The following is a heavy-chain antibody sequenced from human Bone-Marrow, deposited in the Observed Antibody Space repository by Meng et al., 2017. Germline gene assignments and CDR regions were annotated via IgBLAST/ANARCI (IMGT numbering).Heavy chain of an antibody. Sequence: QLQLQESGPGLVKPSETLSLTCTVSGGSISSSSYYWGWFRQPPGKGLEWIGSIYYSGSTYYNPSLKSRVTISVDTSKNQFSLKLSSVTAADTAVYYCARQGFLEWLLYRGNWFDPWGQGTLVTVSS. V-gene: IGHV4-39*01. CDR2: IYYSGST. CDR1: GGSISSSSYY. D-gene: IGHD3-3*01. J-gene: IGHJ5*02. CDR3: ARQGFLEWLLYRGNWFDP.